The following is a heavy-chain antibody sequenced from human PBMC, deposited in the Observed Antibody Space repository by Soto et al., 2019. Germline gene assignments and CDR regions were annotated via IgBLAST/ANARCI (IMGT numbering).Heavy chain of an antibody. CDR1: GGTFSSYT. D-gene: IGHD6-13*01. CDR2: IIPILGIA. J-gene: IGHJ4*02. CDR3: ARPAYSSSQTFDY. V-gene: IGHV1-69*02. Sequence: SVKVSCKASGGTFSSYTISWVRQASGQGLEWMGRIIPILGIANYAQKFQGRVTITADKSTSTAYMELSSLRSEDTAVYYCARPAYSSSQTFDYWGQGTLVTVSS.